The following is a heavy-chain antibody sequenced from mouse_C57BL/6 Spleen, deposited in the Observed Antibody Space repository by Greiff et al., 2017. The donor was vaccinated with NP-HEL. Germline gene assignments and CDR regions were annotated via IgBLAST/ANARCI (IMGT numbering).Heavy chain of an antibody. CDR1: GYTFTDYY. D-gene: IGHD2-4*01. CDR2: INPNNGGT. V-gene: IGHV1-26*01. CDR3: ARMDYDGAWFAY. Sequence: EVQLQQSGPELVKPGASVKISCKASGYTFTDYYMNWVKQSHGKSLEWIGDINPNNGGTSYNQKFKGKATLTVDKSSSTAYMELRSLTSEDSAVYYCARMDYDGAWFAYWGQGTLVTVSA. J-gene: IGHJ3*01.